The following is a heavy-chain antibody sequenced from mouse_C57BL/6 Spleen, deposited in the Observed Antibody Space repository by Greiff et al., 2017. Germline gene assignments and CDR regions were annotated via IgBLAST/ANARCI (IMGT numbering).Heavy chain of an antibody. Sequence: QVQLQQPGAELVKPGASVKMSCKASGYTFTSYWITWVKQRPGQGLEWIGDIYPGSGSTNYNEKFKSKATLTVDTSSSTAYMQLSSLTSEDSAVYYCARVGGNADYYAMDYWGQGTSVTVSS. D-gene: IGHD1-1*02. V-gene: IGHV1-55*01. CDR3: ARVGGNADYYAMDY. CDR1: GYTFTSYW. J-gene: IGHJ4*01. CDR2: IYPGSGST.